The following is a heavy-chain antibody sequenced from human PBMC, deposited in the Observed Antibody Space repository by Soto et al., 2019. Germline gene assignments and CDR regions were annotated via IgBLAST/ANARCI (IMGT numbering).Heavy chain of an antibody. J-gene: IGHJ6*02. CDR1: GGTFSSYA. CDR3: ASLNYDILTGYYRASSDYGMDV. Sequence: SVKVSCKASGGTFSSYAISWVRQAPGQGLEWMGGIIPNFGTANYAQKFQGRVTITADESTSTAYMELSSLRSEDTAVYYCASLNYDILTGYYRASSDYGMDVWGQGTTVTVSS. D-gene: IGHD3-9*01. CDR2: IIPNFGTA. V-gene: IGHV1-69*13.